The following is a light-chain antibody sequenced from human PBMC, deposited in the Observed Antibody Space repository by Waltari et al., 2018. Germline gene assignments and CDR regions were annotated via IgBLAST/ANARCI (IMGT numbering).Light chain of an antibody. V-gene: IGLV8-61*01. CDR3: VLYMGSGIWV. J-gene: IGLJ3*02. Sequence: QTVVTQEPSFSVSPGGTVTLTCGLSSGSVSTSYYPSWYQQTPGQAPRTLIYSPNTRSSGVPDRFSGSIRGNKAALTITGAQADDESDYYCVLYMGSGIWVFGGGTKLTVL. CDR2: SPN. CDR1: SGSVSTSYY.